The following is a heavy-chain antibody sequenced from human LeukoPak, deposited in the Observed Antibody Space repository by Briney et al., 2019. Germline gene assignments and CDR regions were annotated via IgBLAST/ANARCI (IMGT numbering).Heavy chain of an antibody. CDR3: ARGRIVAGVRY. Sequence: PGGSLRLSCAASGFTFSSYSMNWVRQAPGKGLEWVSYCSSSTTIIYYADSVKGRFTISRDNAKNSLYLQMNSLRADDTAVYYCARGRIVAGVRYWGQGTLVTVSS. CDR2: CSSSTTII. D-gene: IGHD3-22*01. J-gene: IGHJ4*02. V-gene: IGHV3-48*04. CDR1: GFTFSSYS.